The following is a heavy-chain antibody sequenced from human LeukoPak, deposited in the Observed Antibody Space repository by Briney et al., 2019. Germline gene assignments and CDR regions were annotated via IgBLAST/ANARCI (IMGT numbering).Heavy chain of an antibody. CDR1: GFTFSSYS. J-gene: IGHJ5*02. D-gene: IGHD4-17*01. CDR2: ISSSSTI. Sequence: TGGSLRLSCAASGFTFSSYSMNWVRQAPGKGLEWVSYISSSSTIYYADSVKGRFTISRDNAKNSLYPQMNSLRAEDTAVYYCARGRYGDYPYNWFDPWGQGTLVTVSS. V-gene: IGHV3-48*04. CDR3: ARGRYGDYPYNWFDP.